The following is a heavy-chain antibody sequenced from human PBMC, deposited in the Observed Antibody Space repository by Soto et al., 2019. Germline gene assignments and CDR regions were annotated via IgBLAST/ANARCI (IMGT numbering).Heavy chain of an antibody. Sequence: GGSLRLSCVASGFNLSYNAMSWVRQAPGKGLQWVSTISGSGEKTYYADSVKGRFTISSDRSKNTLYLQMDSLRADDTAVYYCAGLPGGTAPRPDYWGQGTMVTVSS. CDR1: GFNLSYNA. CDR3: AGLPGGTAPRPDY. CDR2: ISGSGEKT. J-gene: IGHJ4*02. D-gene: IGHD6-6*01. V-gene: IGHV3-23*01.